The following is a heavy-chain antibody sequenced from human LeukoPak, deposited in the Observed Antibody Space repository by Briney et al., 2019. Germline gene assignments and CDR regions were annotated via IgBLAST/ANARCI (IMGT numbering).Heavy chain of an antibody. V-gene: IGHV4-39*01. CDR1: GGSISSSSYY. J-gene: IGHJ3*02. CDR3: ARQDIVVVPDAFDI. D-gene: IGHD2-2*01. Sequence: PSETLSLTCTVSGGSISSSSYYWGWIRQPPGKGLEWIGSIYYSGSTYYNPSLKSRVTISVGTSKNQFSLKLSSVTAADTAVYYCARQDIVVVPDAFDIWGQGTMVTVSS. CDR2: IYYSGST.